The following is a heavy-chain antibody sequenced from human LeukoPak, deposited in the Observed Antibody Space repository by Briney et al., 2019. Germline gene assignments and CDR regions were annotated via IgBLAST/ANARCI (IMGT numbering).Heavy chain of an antibody. D-gene: IGHD2-2*02. CDR1: GFTFSSYA. Sequence: GGSLTLSCAASGFTFSSYAMRWVRHAPGKGLEWVSAISGSGGSTYYADSVKGLFTISRDNSKNTLYLQMNSLRAEDTAVYYCAKADCSSTSCYTKDYWGQGTLVTVSS. CDR3: AKADCSSTSCYTKDY. V-gene: IGHV3-23*01. J-gene: IGHJ4*02. CDR2: ISGSGGST.